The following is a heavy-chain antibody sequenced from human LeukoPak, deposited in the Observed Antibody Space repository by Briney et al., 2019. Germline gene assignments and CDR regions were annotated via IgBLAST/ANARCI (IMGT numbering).Heavy chain of an antibody. CDR1: GYTFTGYY. CDR2: INPNSGGT. Sequence: ASVKVSCKASGYTFTGYYMHWVRQAPGQGREWMGWINPNSGGTNYAQKFQGRVTMTRDTSISTAYMELSRLRSDDTAVYYCARDPIVGAPRPLDYWGQGTLVTVSS. CDR3: ARDPIVGAPRPLDY. J-gene: IGHJ4*02. D-gene: IGHD1-26*01. V-gene: IGHV1-2*02.